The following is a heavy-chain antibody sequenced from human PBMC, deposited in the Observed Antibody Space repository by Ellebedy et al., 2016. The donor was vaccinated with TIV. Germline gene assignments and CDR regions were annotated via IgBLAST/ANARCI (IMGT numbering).Heavy chain of an antibody. Sequence: GESLKISCAASGFTFSSYSMNWVRQAPGKGLEWVSSISSSSSYIYYADSVKGRFTISRDNAKNSLYLQMNSLRAEDTAVYYCAKDRLDYGGNSGADYWGQGTLVTVSS. CDR3: AKDRLDYGGNSGADY. CDR2: ISSSSSYI. J-gene: IGHJ4*02. CDR1: GFTFSSYS. V-gene: IGHV3-21*01. D-gene: IGHD4-23*01.